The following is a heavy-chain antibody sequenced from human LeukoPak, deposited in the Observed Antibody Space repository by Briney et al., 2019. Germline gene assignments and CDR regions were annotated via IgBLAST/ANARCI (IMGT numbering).Heavy chain of an antibody. V-gene: IGHV5-51*01. CDR3: ARQYYYDSSGYSNAFDI. D-gene: IGHD3-22*01. Sequence: GSLKISCKGSGYSFTSYWIGWVRQMPGKGLEWMGIIYPGDSVTRYSPSFQGQVTISADKSISTAYLQWSSLKASDTAMYYCARQYYYDSSGYSNAFDIWGQGTMVTVSS. J-gene: IGHJ3*02. CDR2: IYPGDSVT. CDR1: GYSFTSYW.